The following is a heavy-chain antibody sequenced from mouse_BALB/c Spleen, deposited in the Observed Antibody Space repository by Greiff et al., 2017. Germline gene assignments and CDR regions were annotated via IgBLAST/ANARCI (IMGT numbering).Heavy chain of an antibody. CDR1: GYSFTGYF. CDR3: ARGTTVVRPFDY. D-gene: IGHD1-1*01. CDR2: INPYNGDT. J-gene: IGHJ2*01. Sequence: DVKLVESGPELVKPGASVKISCKASGYSFTGYFMNWVMQSHGKSLEWIGRINPYNGDTFYNQKFKGKATLTVDKSSSTAHMELRSLASEDSAVYYCARGTTVVRPFDYWGQGTTLTVSS. V-gene: IGHV1-20*02.